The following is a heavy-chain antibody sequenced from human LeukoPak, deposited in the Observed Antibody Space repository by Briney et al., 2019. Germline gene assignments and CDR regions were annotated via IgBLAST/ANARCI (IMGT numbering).Heavy chain of an antibody. CDR3: ASIWPSGWFDP. CDR1: GGTFSSYA. J-gene: IGHJ5*02. D-gene: IGHD3-16*01. Sequence: ASVKVSCKASGGTFSSYAISWVRQAPGQGLEWMGRIIPILGIANYAQKFQGRVTITADKSTSTAYMELSSLRSEDTAVYYCASIWPSGWFDPWGQGTLVTVSS. CDR2: IIPILGIA. V-gene: IGHV1-69*04.